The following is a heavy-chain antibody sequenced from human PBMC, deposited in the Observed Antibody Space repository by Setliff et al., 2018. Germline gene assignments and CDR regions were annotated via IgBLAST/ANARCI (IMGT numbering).Heavy chain of an antibody. J-gene: IGHJ3*02. V-gene: IGHV4-4*07. CDR1: GGSINNYY. Sequence: SETLSLTCTISGGSINNYYWNWIRQSADKGLEWIEEINHRGSTNYSPSLRSRVTMSVDTSKKQLSLKLSTVTAADTAVYYCARGRMRGSCSGPSCTYDPFDIWGQGTPVTVS. CDR3: ARGRMRGSCSGPSCTYDPFDI. D-gene: IGHD2-2*01. CDR2: INHRGST.